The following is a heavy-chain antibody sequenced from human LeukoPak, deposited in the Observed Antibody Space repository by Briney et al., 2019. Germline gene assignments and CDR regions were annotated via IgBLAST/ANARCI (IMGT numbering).Heavy chain of an antibody. CDR1: GFTFSSYS. CDR2: ISSSSSTI. D-gene: IGHD1-26*01. J-gene: IGHJ4*02. Sequence: GGSLRLSCVASGFTFSSYSMNWVRQAPGKGLEWVSYISSSSSTIYYADSVKGRFTISRDNAKNSLYLQMNSLRAEDTAVYYCARDLRGSYYELDYWGQGTLVTVSS. CDR3: ARDLRGSYYELDY. V-gene: IGHV3-48*04.